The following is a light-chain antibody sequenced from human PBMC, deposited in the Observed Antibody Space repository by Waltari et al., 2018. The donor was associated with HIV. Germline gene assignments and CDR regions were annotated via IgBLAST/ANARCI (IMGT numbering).Light chain of an antibody. CDR3: QQYSTHYA. J-gene: IGKJ2*01. Sequence: DIQMTQSTSNLSASVGDTVVITCRASQSIDKWLAWSQQKPGRAPRLLVSRTSLLESGVSSRFRGSGSGTEFTLTIRSLQPDDIGTYYCQQYSTHYAFGQGTRVE. CDR1: QSIDKW. CDR2: RTS. V-gene: IGKV1-5*03.